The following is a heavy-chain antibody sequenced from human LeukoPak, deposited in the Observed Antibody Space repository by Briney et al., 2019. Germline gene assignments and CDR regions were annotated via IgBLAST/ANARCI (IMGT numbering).Heavy chain of an antibody. V-gene: IGHV1-2*02. J-gene: IGHJ4*02. CDR1: GYSFTGYY. CDR2: INPSSGGT. CDR3: FRAAAGFVRGY. D-gene: IGHD6-13*01. Sequence: ASVKVSCKASGYSFTGYYMHWVRQAPGQGLEWMGWINPSSGGTNYAQKFQGRVTMTRDTSISTAYMELSSLRSDDTAVYYCFRAAAGFVRGYWGQGTLVTVSS.